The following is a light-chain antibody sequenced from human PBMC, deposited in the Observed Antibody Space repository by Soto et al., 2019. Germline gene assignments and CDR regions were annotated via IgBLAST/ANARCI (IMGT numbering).Light chain of an antibody. Sequence: DIPMTQSPSSLSASVGDRVTITCRASQSIYSSLNWYHQKPGQAPKLLIYAASNLQSGVPSRFSGSGSGTDFTLSISSLQPEDFATYYCQQCYSAPYTFGQGTKLEI. CDR1: QSIYSS. CDR2: AAS. V-gene: IGKV1-39*01. CDR3: QQCYSAPYT. J-gene: IGKJ2*01.